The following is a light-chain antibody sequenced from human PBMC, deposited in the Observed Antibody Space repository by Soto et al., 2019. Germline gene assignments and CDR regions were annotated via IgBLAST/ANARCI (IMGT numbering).Light chain of an antibody. CDR2: DAS. CDR3: QQRSNWPPIT. J-gene: IGKJ5*01. CDR1: QSVSSY. Sequence: EIVLTQSPATLYLSPGERATLSCRARQSVSSYLAWYQQKPCQAPRLLIYDASNRATGIPARFSGSGSGTDFTLTISSLEPEDFAVYYCQQRSNWPPITVGQGTRLEIK. V-gene: IGKV3-11*01.